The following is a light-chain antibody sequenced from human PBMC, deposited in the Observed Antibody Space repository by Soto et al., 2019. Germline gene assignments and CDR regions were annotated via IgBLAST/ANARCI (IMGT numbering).Light chain of an antibody. V-gene: IGKV3-20*01. Sequence: EIVLRQSPGTLSLSPGERATLSCRTSQRVSSNYLAWYQQKPGQAPRLLIYGASSRATGIPDRFSGSGSGTDFTLTISRLEPEDFAVYYCQQYGSSQITFGQGTRLEIK. J-gene: IGKJ5*01. CDR1: QRVSSNY. CDR3: QQYGSSQIT. CDR2: GAS.